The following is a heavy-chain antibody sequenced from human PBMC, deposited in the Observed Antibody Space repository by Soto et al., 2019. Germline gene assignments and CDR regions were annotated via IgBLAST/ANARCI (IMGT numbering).Heavy chain of an antibody. Sequence: TCTVSSGSISSSSYYWGWIRQPPGKGLEWIGSIYYSGSTYYNPSLKSRVTISVDTSKNQFSLKLSSVTAADTAVYYCAISYGWFDPWGQGTLVTVSX. CDR2: IYYSGST. V-gene: IGHV4-39*01. D-gene: IGHD4-17*01. J-gene: IGHJ5*02. CDR1: SGSISSSSYY. CDR3: AISYGWFDP.